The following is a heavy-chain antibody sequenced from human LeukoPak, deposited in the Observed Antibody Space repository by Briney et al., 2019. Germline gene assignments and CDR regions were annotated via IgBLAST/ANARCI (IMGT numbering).Heavy chain of an antibody. D-gene: IGHD5-18*01. CDR3: ARGGVPHSYGWAFDI. J-gene: IGHJ3*02. CDR1: GFTFSSYA. V-gene: IGHV3-23*01. CDR2: ISGSGGST. Sequence: PGGSLRLSCAASGFTFSSYAMSWVRQAPGKGLEWVSAISGSGGSTYYADSVKGRFTISRDNAKNSLYLQMNSLRAEDTAVYYCARGGVPHSYGWAFDIWGQGTMVTVSS.